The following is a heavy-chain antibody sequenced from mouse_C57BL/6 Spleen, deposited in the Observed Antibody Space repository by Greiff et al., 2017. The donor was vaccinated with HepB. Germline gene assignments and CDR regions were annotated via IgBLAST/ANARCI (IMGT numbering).Heavy chain of an antibody. J-gene: IGHJ4*01. CDR1: GYTFTSYT. V-gene: IGHV1-4*01. CDR3: ARSRREEHYAMDY. Sequence: QVHVKQSGAELARPGASVKMSCKASGYTFTSYTMHWVKQRPGQGLEWIGYINPSSGYTKYNQKFKDKATLTADKSSSTAYMQLSSLTSEDSAVYYCARSRREEHYAMDYWGQGTSVTVSS. D-gene: IGHD3-1*01. CDR2: INPSSGYT.